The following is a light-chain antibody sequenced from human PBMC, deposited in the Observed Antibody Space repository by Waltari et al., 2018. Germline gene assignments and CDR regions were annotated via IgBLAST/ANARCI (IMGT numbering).Light chain of an antibody. CDR3: MQGLHLPRT. V-gene: IGKV2-29*02. CDR2: AVS. J-gene: IGKJ1*01. CDR1: QNLLHSDGQTY. Sequence: DVVMTQTPLSLSVTPGQPASISCKSSQNLLHSDGQTYLYWFLQKPGQSPQLLIYAVSSRVSGVSTKFSGSGSGTDFTLKISRVEAEDVGIYYCMQGLHLPRTFGQGTKVEMK.